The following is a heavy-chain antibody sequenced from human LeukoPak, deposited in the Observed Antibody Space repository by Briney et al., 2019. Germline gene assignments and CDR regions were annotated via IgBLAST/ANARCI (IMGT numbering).Heavy chain of an antibody. J-gene: IGHJ6*04. CDR1: GFTFSDYY. D-gene: IGHD2-2*01. Sequence: GGSLRLSCAASGFTFSDYYMRWIRQAPGKGLEWVSYISSSSSYTNHADSVKGRFTISRDNAKNSLYLQMNSLRAEDTAVYYCARDRLEYCSSTSCYVGGSYYYYYGMDVWGKGTTVTVSS. CDR2: ISSSSSYT. V-gene: IGHV3-11*06. CDR3: ARDRLEYCSSTSCYVGGSYYYYYGMDV.